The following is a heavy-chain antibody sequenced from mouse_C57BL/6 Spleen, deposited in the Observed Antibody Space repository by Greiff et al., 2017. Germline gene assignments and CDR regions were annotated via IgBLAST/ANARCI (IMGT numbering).Heavy chain of an antibody. D-gene: IGHD1-1*01. CDR1: GYTFTSYW. CDR3: ARATHSYYFDY. V-gene: IGHV1-69*01. CDR2: IDPSDSYT. J-gene: IGHJ2*01. Sequence: QVQLQQPGAELVMPGASVKLSCKASGYTFTSYWMHWVKQRPGQGLEWIGEIDPSDSYTNYNQKFKGKSTLTVDKSSSTAYMQLSSLTSEDSAVYYCARATHSYYFDYWGQGTTLTVSS.